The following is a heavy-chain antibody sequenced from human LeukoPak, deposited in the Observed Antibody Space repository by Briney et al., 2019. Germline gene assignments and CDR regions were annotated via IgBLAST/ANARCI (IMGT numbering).Heavy chain of an antibody. D-gene: IGHD3-22*01. CDR1: GFTFSSYG. V-gene: IGHV3-30*02. CDR3: ANEDSSGYYYQYFQH. Sequence: GGSLRPSCAASGFTFSSYGMHWVRQAPGKGLEWVAFIRYDGSNKYYADSVKGRFTISRDNSKNTLYLQMNSLRAEDTAVYYCANEDSSGYYYQYFQHWGQGTLVTVSS. CDR2: IRYDGSNK. J-gene: IGHJ1*01.